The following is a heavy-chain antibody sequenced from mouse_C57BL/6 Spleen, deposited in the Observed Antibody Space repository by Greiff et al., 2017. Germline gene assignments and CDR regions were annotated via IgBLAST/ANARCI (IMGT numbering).Heavy chain of an antibody. CDR3: ARSRSNYPVSYYYAMDY. J-gene: IGHJ4*01. CDR1: GYTFPSYW. D-gene: IGHD2-5*01. CDR2: INPSNGGT. V-gene: IGHV1-53*01. Sequence: QVQLQQPGTELVKPGASVKLSCKASGYTFPSYWMHWVKQRPGQGLEWIGNINPSNGGTNYNEKFKSKATLTVDKSSSTAYMQLSSLTSEDSAVYYCARSRSNYPVSYYYAMDYWGQGTSVTVSS.